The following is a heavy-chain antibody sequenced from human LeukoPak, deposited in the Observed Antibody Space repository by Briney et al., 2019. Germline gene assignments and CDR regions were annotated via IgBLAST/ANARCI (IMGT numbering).Heavy chain of an antibody. Sequence: ASVKVSCKASGYTFTSYYMHWVRQAPGQGLEWMGIINPSGGSTSYAQKFQGRATMTRDTSTSTVYMELSSLRSEDTAVYYCARDGSYYDILTGYYTPLYGMDVWGQGTTVTVSS. D-gene: IGHD3-9*01. CDR1: GYTFTSYY. CDR2: INPSGGST. V-gene: IGHV1-46*01. CDR3: ARDGSYYDILTGYYTPLYGMDV. J-gene: IGHJ6*02.